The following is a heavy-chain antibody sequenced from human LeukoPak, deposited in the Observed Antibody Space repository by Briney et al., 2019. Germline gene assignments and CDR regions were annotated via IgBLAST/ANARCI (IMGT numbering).Heavy chain of an antibody. J-gene: IGHJ3*02. CDR1: GGSISSYY. CDR3: ARQQWLVQDAFDI. CDR2: IHYSGST. V-gene: IGHV4-59*08. D-gene: IGHD6-19*01. Sequence: SETLSLTCTVSGGSISSYYWSWIRQPAGKGLEWIGYIHYSGSTNYNPSLKSRVTISVDTSKNQFSLKLSSVTAADTAVYYCARQQWLVQDAFDIWGQGTMVTVSS.